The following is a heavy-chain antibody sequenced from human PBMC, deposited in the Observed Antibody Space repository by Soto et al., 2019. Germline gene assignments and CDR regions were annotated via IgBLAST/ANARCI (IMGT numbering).Heavy chain of an antibody. CDR3: AGDLRIEAFDI. J-gene: IGHJ3*02. CDR1: GGTFSSST. V-gene: IGHV1-69*08. Sequence: QVQLVQSGAEVKKPGSSVKVSCKASGGTFSSSTISWVRQAPGQGLEWMGRFIPILGIANYAQKFQGRVKITADKSTSTAYIELSRLRSEDTAVYDCAGDLRIEAFDIWGQGTMVTVSP. CDR2: FIPILGIA.